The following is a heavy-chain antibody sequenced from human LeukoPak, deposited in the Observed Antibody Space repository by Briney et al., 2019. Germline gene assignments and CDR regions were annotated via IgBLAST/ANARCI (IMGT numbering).Heavy chain of an antibody. CDR1: GFTFSDHY. J-gene: IGHJ4*02. CDR2: SRDKGNSYTT. Sequence: GGSLRLSCAASGFTFSDHYIDWVRQAPGKGLEWVGRSRDKGNSYTTAYAASVRGRFTISRDDSKNSLHLQMNSLRAEDTAVYYCARIQLYHGDFDSWGQGTLVTVSS. V-gene: IGHV3-72*01. D-gene: IGHD1-1*01. CDR3: ARIQLYHGDFDS.